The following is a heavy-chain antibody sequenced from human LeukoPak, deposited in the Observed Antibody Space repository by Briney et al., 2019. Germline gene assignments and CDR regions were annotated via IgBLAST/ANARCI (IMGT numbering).Heavy chain of an antibody. CDR1: GFTFSSYA. D-gene: IGHD3-9*01. CDR3: ARDNDLLRYFDWPLDY. CDR2: ISGSGGST. V-gene: IGHV3-23*01. J-gene: IGHJ4*02. Sequence: GGSLRLSCAASGFTFSSYAMSWVRQAPGKGLEWVSAISGSGGSTYYADSVKGRFTISRDNPKNTLYLQMNSLRAEDTAVYYCARDNDLLRYFDWPLDYWGQGTLVTVSS.